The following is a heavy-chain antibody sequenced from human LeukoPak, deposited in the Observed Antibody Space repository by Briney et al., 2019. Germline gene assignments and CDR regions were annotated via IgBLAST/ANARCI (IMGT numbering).Heavy chain of an antibody. J-gene: IGHJ3*02. CDR2: INHSGST. V-gene: IGHV4-34*01. CDR1: GGSFSGYY. D-gene: IGHD2-2*01. CDR3: ARLRSEYCSSTSCYPGAFDI. Sequence: PSETLSLTCAVYGGSFSGYYWSWIRQPPGKGLEWIGEINHSGSTNYNPSLKSRVTMSVDTSKNQFSLKLSSVTAADTAVYYCARLRSEYCSSTSCYPGAFDIWGQGTMVTVSS.